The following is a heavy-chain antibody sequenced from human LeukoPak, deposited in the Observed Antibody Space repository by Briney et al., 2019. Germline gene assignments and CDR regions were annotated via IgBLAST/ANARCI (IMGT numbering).Heavy chain of an antibody. D-gene: IGHD5-18*01. CDR1: GYSISSGYY. V-gene: IGHV4-38-2*02. CDR2: IYHSGST. CDR3: ARSSRDTPYFDY. J-gene: IGHJ4*02. Sequence: SETLSPTCTVSGYSISSGYYWGWIRQPPGKGLEWIGSIYHSGSTYYNPSLKSRVTISVDTSKNQFSLKLSSVTAADTAVYYCARSSRDTPYFDYWGQGTLVTVSS.